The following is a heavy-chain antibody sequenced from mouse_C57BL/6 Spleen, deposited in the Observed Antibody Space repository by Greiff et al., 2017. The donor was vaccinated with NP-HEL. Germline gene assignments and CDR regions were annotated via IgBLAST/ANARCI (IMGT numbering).Heavy chain of an antibody. CDR1: GYTFTDYN. D-gene: IGHD2-1*01. J-gene: IGHJ2*01. CDR2: INPNNGGT. CDR3: ARWDYGNYERDYFDY. V-gene: IGHV1-22*01. Sequence: VQLKESGPELVKPGASVKMSCKASGYTFTDYNMHWVKQSHGKSLEWIGYINPNNGGTSYNQKFKGKATLTVNKSSSTAYMELRSLTSEDSAVYYCARWDYGNYERDYFDYWGQGTTLTVSS.